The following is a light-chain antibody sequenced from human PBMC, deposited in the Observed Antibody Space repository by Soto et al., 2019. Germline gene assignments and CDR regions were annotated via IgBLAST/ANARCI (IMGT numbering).Light chain of an antibody. CDR1: QSVNGNY. CDR2: GAS. J-gene: IGKJ2*01. Sequence: EIVLTQSPGTLSLSPGERATLSCRASQSVNGNYLTWYQQKPGQAPRLLIYGASTRATGTPDRFSGSGSGTDFTLTISRLEPEDFAVYYCQQYGSSFRYTFGQWTQLEIK. CDR3: QQYGSSFRYT. V-gene: IGKV3-20*01.